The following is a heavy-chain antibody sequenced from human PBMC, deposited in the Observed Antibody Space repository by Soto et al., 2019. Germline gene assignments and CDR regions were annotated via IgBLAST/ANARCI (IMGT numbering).Heavy chain of an antibody. D-gene: IGHD4-17*01. Sequence: GGSLRLSCAASGFTFSSYSMNWVRQAPGKGLEWVSSISSSSSYIYYADSVKGRFTISRDNAKNSLYLQMNSLRAEDTAVYYCARQTTVVTPDTYYYYYYGMDVWGQGTTVTVSS. J-gene: IGHJ6*02. V-gene: IGHV3-21*01. CDR3: ARQTTVVTPDTYYYYYYGMDV. CDR2: ISSSSSYI. CDR1: GFTFSSYS.